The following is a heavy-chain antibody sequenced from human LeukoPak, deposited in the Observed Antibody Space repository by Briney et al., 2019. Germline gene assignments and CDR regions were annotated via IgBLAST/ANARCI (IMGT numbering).Heavy chain of an antibody. J-gene: IGHJ5*02. CDR2: ISWNSGSI. D-gene: IGHD2-2*02. CDR1: GFTVSSNY. CDR3: AKEDIVVVPAVIRWFDP. V-gene: IGHV3-66*03. Sequence: PGGSLRLSCAASGFTVSSNYMSWVRQAPGKGLEWVSGISWNSGSIGYADSVKGRFTISRDNSKNTLYLQMSSLRAEDTAVYYCAKEDIVVVPAVIRWFDPWGQGTLVTVSS.